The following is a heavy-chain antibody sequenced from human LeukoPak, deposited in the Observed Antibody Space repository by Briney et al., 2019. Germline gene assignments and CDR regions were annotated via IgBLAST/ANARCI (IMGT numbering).Heavy chain of an antibody. V-gene: IGHV4-59*01. CDR2: IFYTGST. CDR1: GGSITSYY. D-gene: IGHD3-10*01. J-gene: IGHJ5*02. Sequence: PSETLSLTCTVSGGSITSYYWSWFRQPPGKGLEFIGYIFYTGSTNYNPSLKSRVTISVDTSKNQFSLKLSSVTAADTAVYYCARERGYYGSGSYYNANWFDPWGQGTLVTVSS. CDR3: ARERGYYGSGSYYNANWFDP.